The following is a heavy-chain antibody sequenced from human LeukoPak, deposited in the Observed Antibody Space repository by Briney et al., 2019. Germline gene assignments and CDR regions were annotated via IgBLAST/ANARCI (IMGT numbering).Heavy chain of an antibody. J-gene: IGHJ4*02. V-gene: IGHV3-7*01. CDR2: IKQDGSEK. Sequence: GGSLRLSCVASGFTFSSRDWMTWVRQAPGKGLEWVANIKQDGSEKNYVDSVKGRFTISRDNAKNSLYLQMNSLIAEDTAVYYCARESHYSDSSGYSDYWGQGTLVTVSS. CDR3: ARESHYSDSSGYSDY. D-gene: IGHD3-22*01. CDR1: GFTFSSRDW.